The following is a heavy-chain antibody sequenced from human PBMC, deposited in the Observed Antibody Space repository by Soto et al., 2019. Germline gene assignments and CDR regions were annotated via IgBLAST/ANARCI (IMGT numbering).Heavy chain of an antibody. CDR3: ARSVRPLGCFDP. Sequence: EVQLLESGGDVVQPGGSLRLSCATSGFPFSAFAMNWVRHAPGKGLEWVSGIGGSGASIYYADSVKGRFTISRDNSKNPVYLQMNSLRAEDPAFYSFARSVRPLGCFDPWGREPWSPSPQ. CDR1: GFPFSAFA. J-gene: IGHJ5*02. CDR2: IGGSGASI. V-gene: IGHV3-23*01.